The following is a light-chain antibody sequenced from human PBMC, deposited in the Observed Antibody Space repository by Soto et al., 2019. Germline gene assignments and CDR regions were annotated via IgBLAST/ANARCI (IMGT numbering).Light chain of an antibody. Sequence: QSALTQPASVSGSPGQSITISCTGTSSDVGGYKYVSWFQQYPGKVPKLIIYEVNDRPSGVSNRFSASKSGNTASLTISGLQVEDEADYFCGSFTTSRIWVFGGGTKLTVL. CDR2: EVN. CDR3: GSFTTSRIWV. J-gene: IGLJ3*02. V-gene: IGLV2-14*03. CDR1: SSDVGGYKY.